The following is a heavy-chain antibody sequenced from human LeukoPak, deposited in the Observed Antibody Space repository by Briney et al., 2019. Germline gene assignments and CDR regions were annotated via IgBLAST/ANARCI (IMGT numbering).Heavy chain of an antibody. D-gene: IGHD3-16*01. Sequence: PGGSLRLSCAASGFTLSGYDMHWVRQGPGQGLEWVAAISIGGDTYYPGSVKGRFTISRENAKNSFYLQMNSLRAGDTSIYYCARAHVGWGLAFDIWGQGTVVIVSS. J-gene: IGHJ3*02. CDR2: ISIGGDT. CDR1: GFTLSGYD. CDR3: ARAHVGWGLAFDI. V-gene: IGHV3-13*01.